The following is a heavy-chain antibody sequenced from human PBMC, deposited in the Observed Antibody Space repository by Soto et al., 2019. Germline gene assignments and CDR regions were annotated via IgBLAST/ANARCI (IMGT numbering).Heavy chain of an antibody. V-gene: IGHV1-69*01. CDR1: GGTFSSYA. Sequence: QVQLVQSGAEVKKPGSSVKVSCKASGGTFSSYAISWVRQAPGQGLAWMGGIIPICGTANYAQKFQGRVRITADESTSTAYMELSSLRSEDTAVYYCARGGPSVVVVAVDAFDIWGQGTMVTVSS. D-gene: IGHD2-15*01. CDR2: IIPICGTA. CDR3: ARGGPSVVVVAVDAFDI. J-gene: IGHJ3*02.